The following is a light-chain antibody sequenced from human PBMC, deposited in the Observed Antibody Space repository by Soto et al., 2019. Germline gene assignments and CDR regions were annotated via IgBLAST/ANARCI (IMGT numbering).Light chain of an antibody. CDR2: AAS. CDR3: QLSYITRRR. J-gene: IGKJ1*01. CDR1: QSISNY. V-gene: IGKV1-39*01. Sequence: VTSTGRASQSISNYLNWYQQKPGKAPNLLIYAASSLQSGVPARFSGSGSGTDFTLTISCLQPEDFATYYCQLSYITRRRFGQVTKV.